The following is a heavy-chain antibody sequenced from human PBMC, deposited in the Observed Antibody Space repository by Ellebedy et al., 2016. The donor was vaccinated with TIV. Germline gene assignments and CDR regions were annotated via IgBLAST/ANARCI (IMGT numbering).Heavy chain of an antibody. J-gene: IGHJ4*02. CDR3: AKGRKLIRSSSLDY. V-gene: IGHV3-23*01. CDR1: GFTFSSYA. CDR2: ISGSGSTT. D-gene: IGHD3-22*01. Sequence: GESLKISCAASGFTFSSYAMNWVRQAPGKGLEWVSAISGSGSTTSYADSVKGRFTISRDNSKNMLFLQMNSLRAEDTALYYCAKGRKLIRSSSLDYWGQGTLVTVSS.